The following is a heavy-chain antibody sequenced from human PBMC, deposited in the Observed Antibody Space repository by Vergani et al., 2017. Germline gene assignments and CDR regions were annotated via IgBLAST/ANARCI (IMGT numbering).Heavy chain of an antibody. D-gene: IGHD3/OR15-3a*01. CDR3: ARVYCRGMSCAGTDYFYHIDV. J-gene: IGHJ6*03. CDR2: IYPGNSET. Sequence: EVQLEPAGAAVKKPGESLEISCTGSGYSFSRNRIAWVRERPGQGLEWMGMIYPGNSETRNNPSFRGQVTMSVDKSISTAYLQWSSLKASDSAMYYCARVYCRGMSCAGTDYFYHIDVWGKGTTVTVS. V-gene: IGHV5-51*03. CDR1: GYSFSRNR.